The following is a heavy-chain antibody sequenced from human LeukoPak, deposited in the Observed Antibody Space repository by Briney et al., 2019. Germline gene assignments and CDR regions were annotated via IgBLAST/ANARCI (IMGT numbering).Heavy chain of an antibody. CDR1: GFTFSSYS. V-gene: IGHV3-48*01. CDR2: MSSSSSTI. Sequence: GGPLTLSCTASGFTFSSYSMNWVRQAPGKGLEWVSYMSSSSSTIYYAGSVKGRFTISRDNAKNSLFLQMNSLRAEDTAVYYCARSRGSSGSYPFDYWGQGTLVTVSS. J-gene: IGHJ4*02. CDR3: ARSRGSSGSYPFDY. D-gene: IGHD1-26*01.